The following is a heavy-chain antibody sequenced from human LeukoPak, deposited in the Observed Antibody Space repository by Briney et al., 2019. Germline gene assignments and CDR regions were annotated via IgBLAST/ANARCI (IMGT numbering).Heavy chain of an antibody. D-gene: IGHD3-10*01. Sequence: GGSLRLSCAASGFTVSSNYMNWVRQAPGKGLEWVSVLYPDGRTYYADSVKGRFTISRDVSKNTLFLQMTSLRAEDTAVYYCAKAKGWYGEGYFDYWGQGTLVTVSS. CDR3: AKAKGWYGEGYFDY. V-gene: IGHV3-53*01. CDR2: LYPDGRT. J-gene: IGHJ4*02. CDR1: GFTVSSNY.